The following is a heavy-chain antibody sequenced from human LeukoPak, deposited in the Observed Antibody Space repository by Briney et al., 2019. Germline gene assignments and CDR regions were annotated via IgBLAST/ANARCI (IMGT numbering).Heavy chain of an antibody. V-gene: IGHV4-34*01. CDR3: ASNSFDYYGSGSYSVDY. CDR1: GGSFSGYY. J-gene: IGHJ4*02. CDR2: INHSGST. Sequence: PSETLSLTCAVYGGSFSGYYWSWIRQPPGKGLEWIGEINHSGSTNYNPSLKSRVTISVDTSKNQFSLKLSSVTAADTAVYYCASNSFDYYGSGSYSVDYWGQGTLVTVSS. D-gene: IGHD3-10*01.